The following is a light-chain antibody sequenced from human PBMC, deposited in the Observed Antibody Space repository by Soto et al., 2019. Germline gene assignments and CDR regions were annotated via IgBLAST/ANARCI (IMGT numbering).Light chain of an antibody. Sequence: IMLRMSPGTLSLSTRERATLSCRASQSVSNNYLAWYQQKPGQAPRLLIYGASNRATGIPDRFSGSGSGTDFTLTISRLEPEDFAVYYCQQYGSSGTVGQGTKVDIK. CDR1: QSVSNNY. CDR2: GAS. J-gene: IGKJ1*01. V-gene: IGKV3-20*01. CDR3: QQYGSSGT.